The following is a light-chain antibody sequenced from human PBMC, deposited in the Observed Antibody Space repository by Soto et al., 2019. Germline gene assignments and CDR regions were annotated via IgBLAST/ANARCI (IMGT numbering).Light chain of an antibody. CDR1: QSISSW. V-gene: IGKV1-5*01. CDR2: DAS. J-gene: IGKJ1*01. CDR3: QQFHSYSWT. Sequence: DIQMTQFPSTLSASVGDRVTITCRASQSISSWLAWYQQKPGEAPKLLIYDASSLQSGVPSRFSGSGSGTEFTLTISSLQPDDFATYYCQQFHSYSWTFGQGTKV.